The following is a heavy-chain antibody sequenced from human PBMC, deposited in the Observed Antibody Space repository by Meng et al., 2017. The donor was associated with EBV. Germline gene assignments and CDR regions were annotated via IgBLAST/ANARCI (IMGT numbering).Heavy chain of an antibody. CDR1: GDSISSFYY. CDR2: VHYTGST. D-gene: IGHD6-19*01. CDR3: ARPFPSWQSPRLDPFGA. V-gene: IGHV4-39*01. J-gene: IGHJ5*02. Sequence: QLQLRESGSGQVXXXXXPXPTXPXPGDSISSFYYWGWIRQPPGRGLEWIGSVHYTGSTYYSPSLKSRVTVSVDTSKNQFSLRLTSVTAADTAVYYCARPFPSWQSPRLDPFGAWGQGTLVTVSS.